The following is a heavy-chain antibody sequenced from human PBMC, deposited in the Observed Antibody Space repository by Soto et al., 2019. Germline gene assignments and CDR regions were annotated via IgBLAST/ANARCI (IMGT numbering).Heavy chain of an antibody. D-gene: IGHD3-10*01. J-gene: IGHJ6*02. V-gene: IGHV1-69*01. Sequence: QVQLVQSGAEVKKPGSSVKVSCKASGGTFSSYAISWVRQAPGQGLEWMGGIIPIFGTANYAQKFQGRVTITADESTCTAYMELRSLRSEDTAVYYCARSPGSGNLIYYYYYYGMDVWGQGTTVTVSS. CDR3: ARSPGSGNLIYYYYYYGMDV. CDR1: GGTFSSYA. CDR2: IIPIFGTA.